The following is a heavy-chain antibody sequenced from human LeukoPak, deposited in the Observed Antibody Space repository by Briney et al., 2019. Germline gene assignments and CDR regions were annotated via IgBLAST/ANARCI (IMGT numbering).Heavy chain of an antibody. CDR3: ARHVDILTGYYISFFWFDP. CDR2: IYTSGST. J-gene: IGHJ5*02. Sequence: SETLSLTCTVSGGSISSGSYYWSWIRQPAGKGLEWIGRIYTSGSTNYNPSLKSRVTISVDTSKNQFSLKLSSVTAADTAVYYCARHVDILTGYYISFFWFDPWGQGTLVTVSS. D-gene: IGHD3-9*01. CDR1: GGSISSGSYY. V-gene: IGHV4-61*02.